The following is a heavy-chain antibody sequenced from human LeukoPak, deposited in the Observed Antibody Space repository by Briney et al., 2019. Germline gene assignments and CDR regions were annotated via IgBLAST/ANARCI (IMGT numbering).Heavy chain of an antibody. V-gene: IGHV4-39*01. D-gene: IGHD6-19*01. CDR3: ARRSIAVAGFDY. CDR2: IYYSGST. J-gene: IGHJ4*02. Sequence: SETLSLTCTVSGGSISSSSYYWGWIRQPPGKGLEWIGSIYYSGSTYYNPSLKSRVAISVDTSKNQFSLKLSSVTAADTAVYYCARRSIAVAGFDYWGQGTLVTVSS. CDR1: GGSISSSSYY.